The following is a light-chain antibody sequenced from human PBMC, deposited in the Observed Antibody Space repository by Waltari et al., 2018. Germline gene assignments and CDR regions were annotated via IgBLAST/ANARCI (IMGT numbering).Light chain of an antibody. Sequence: QSALTQPASVSASPGQSITISCTGSSTDLGSSTLVSWYQHHPDKAPKLLIYEGTERPSGISHRFSGSKSGNTASLTISTLQAEDEADYYCFSYADGRSVVFGGGTKLTVL. CDR1: STDLGSSTL. CDR2: EGT. J-gene: IGLJ2*01. CDR3: FSYADGRSVV. V-gene: IGLV2-23*01.